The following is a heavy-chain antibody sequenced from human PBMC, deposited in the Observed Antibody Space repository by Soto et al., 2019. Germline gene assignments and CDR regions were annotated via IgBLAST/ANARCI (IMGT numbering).Heavy chain of an antibody. Sequence: QVQLVQSGAEVKKPGASVKVSCKASGYTFTSYDINWVRQANGQGLEWMGWMNPNSGNTGYAQKFQGRVTMTRNTSRSTDYMELSSLRSEDTAVYYCARLRRLRGAWFDPWGQGTLVTVSS. CDR3: ARLRRLRGAWFDP. CDR2: MNPNSGNT. D-gene: IGHD4-17*01. V-gene: IGHV1-8*01. CDR1: GYTFTSYD. J-gene: IGHJ5*02.